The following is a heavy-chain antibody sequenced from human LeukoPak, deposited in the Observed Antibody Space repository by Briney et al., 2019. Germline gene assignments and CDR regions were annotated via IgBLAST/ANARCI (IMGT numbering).Heavy chain of an antibody. CDR2: IIPIFGTA. CDR3: ASIPAVAGKGESNY. CDR1: GGTFSSYA. J-gene: IGHJ4*02. Sequence: SVKVSCKASGGTFSSYAISWVRQAPGQGLEWMGGIIPIFGTANYAQKFQGRVTITTDESTSTAYMELSSLRSEDTAVYYCASIPAVAGKGESNYWGQGTLVTASS. V-gene: IGHV1-69*05. D-gene: IGHD6-19*01.